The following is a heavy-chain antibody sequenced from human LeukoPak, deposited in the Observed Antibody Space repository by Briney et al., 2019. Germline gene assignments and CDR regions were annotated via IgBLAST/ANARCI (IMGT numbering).Heavy chain of an antibody. D-gene: IGHD3-10*01. CDR1: GYTFTSYD. Sequence: ASVKVSCKASGYTFTSYDINWVRQATGQGLGWMGWMNPNSGNTGYTQKVQGRVTMTRNTSISTDYMELSSLRSEDTAVYYCARVAKRSLDYYGSGSDAFDIWGEGTMVTVSS. CDR3: ARVAKRSLDYYGSGSDAFDI. V-gene: IGHV1-8*01. J-gene: IGHJ3*02. CDR2: MNPNSGNT.